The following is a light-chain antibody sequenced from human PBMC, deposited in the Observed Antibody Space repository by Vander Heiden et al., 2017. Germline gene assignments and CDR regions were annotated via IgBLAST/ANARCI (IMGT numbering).Light chain of an antibody. CDR3: QQYNNWPPWT. V-gene: IGKV3-15*01. Sequence: EIVMTQSPATLSVSPGERATLSCRASQSVSTNLAWYQQKPVQGPRLLIFAASTRAPGVPDRISGSGSGTEFALTISSLQSEDFAVYFCQQYNNWPPWTFGPGTKVGI. CDR1: QSVSTN. J-gene: IGKJ1*01. CDR2: AAS.